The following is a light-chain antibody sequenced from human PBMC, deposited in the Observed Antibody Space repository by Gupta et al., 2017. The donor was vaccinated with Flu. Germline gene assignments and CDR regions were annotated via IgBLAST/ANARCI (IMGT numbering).Light chain of an antibody. V-gene: IGLV3-21*02. J-gene: IGLJ1*01. CDR3: QVWDSSSDHCYV. Sequence: SYVLTQPPSVSVAPGQTARITCGGNNIGSKSVHWYQQKPGQAPVLVVYDDSDRPSAIPGRFSGSNSGNTATLTSSRVEAGDEADYYCQVWDSSSDHCYVFGTGTKVTVL. CDR2: DDS. CDR1: NIGSKS.